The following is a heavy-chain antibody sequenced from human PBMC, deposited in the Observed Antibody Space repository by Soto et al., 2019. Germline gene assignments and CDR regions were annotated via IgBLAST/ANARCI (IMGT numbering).Heavy chain of an antibody. V-gene: IGHV3-30-3*01. D-gene: IGHD2-8*01. CDR2: ISYEGSNK. CDR1: GFTFSSYA. CDR3: ARDHCTNGVCQNVYYYYGMDV. Sequence: TGGSLRLSWAASGFTFSSYAMHWVRQAPGKGLERMAVISYEGSNKYYADSVKGRFTISRDNSKNTLYLQMNSLRAEDTAVYYCARDHCTNGVCQNVYYYYGMDVWAKGPRSPSP. J-gene: IGHJ6*02.